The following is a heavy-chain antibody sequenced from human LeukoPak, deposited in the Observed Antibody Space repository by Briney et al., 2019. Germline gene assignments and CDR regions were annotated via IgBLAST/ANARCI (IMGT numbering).Heavy chain of an antibody. V-gene: IGHV4-39*01. CDR2: FYSSGST. D-gene: IGHD1-26*01. CDR3: ARRSGSYQPIDY. J-gene: IGHJ4*02. CDR1: GGSISGSSYY. Sequence: PTETLPLTCSVSGGSISGSSYYWGWIRQPPGKGLEWIGSFYSSGSTYYNSSLQSRVTISVDTSKNQFSLKLSSVTAADTAVYYCARRSGSYQPIDYWGQGTLVTVSS.